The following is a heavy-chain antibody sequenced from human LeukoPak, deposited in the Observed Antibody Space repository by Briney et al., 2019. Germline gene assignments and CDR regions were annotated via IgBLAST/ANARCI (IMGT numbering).Heavy chain of an antibody. CDR1: GFTFSSYG. CDR2: IWYDGSNK. CDR3: AREPKHGGYSFGIWFDP. V-gene: IGHV3-33*01. D-gene: IGHD5-18*01. Sequence: PGGSLRLSCAASGFTFSSYGMHWVRQAPGKGLEWVAVIWYDGSNKYYADSVKGRFTISRDNSKNTLYLQMNSLRAEDTAVYYCAREPKHGGYSFGIWFDPWGQGILVTVSS. J-gene: IGHJ5*02.